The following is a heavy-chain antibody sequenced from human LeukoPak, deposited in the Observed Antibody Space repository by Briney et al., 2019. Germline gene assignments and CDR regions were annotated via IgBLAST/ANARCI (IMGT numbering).Heavy chain of an antibody. J-gene: IGHJ5*02. V-gene: IGHV5-10-1*01. Sequence: GESLKISCKGSGYSFTSYWISWVRQMPGKGLEWMGRIDPSDSYTNYSPSFQGHVTISADKSISTDYLQWSSLKASDTAMYYCARRPKGNYCSSTSCYYGWFDPWGQGTLVTVSS. CDR3: ARRPKGNYCSSTSCYYGWFDP. CDR2: IDPSDSYT. D-gene: IGHD2-2*01. CDR1: GYSFTSYW.